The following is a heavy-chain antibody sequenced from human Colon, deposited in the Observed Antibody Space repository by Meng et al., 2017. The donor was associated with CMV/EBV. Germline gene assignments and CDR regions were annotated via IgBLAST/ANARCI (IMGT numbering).Heavy chain of an antibody. CDR3: ARDGQRISVVWGVPNWFDP. V-gene: IGHV4-39*07. CDR2: MFYSGST. CDR1: GDSIRSSGYY. D-gene: IGHD3-10*01. Sequence: SETLSLTCTVSGDSIRSSGYYWAWIRQPPGKGLEWIGSMFYSGSTYYSASLKSRVTKSIDTSKNQVSLKLTSVTAADTAVYYCARDGQRISVVWGVPNWFDPWGQGTLVTVSS. J-gene: IGHJ5*02.